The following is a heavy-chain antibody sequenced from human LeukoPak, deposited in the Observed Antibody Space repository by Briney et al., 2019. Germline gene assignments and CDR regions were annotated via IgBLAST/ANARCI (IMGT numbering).Heavy chain of an antibody. CDR1: GFTFSSYG. D-gene: IGHD3-22*01. J-gene: IGHJ4*02. CDR3: AKDCDYYDSSGSFDY. CDR2: ISGSGGST. Sequence: PGGSLRLSCAASGFTFSSYGMSWVRQAPGKGLEWVSAISGSGGSTYYADSVKGRFTISRDNSKNTLYLQMNSLRAEDTAVYYCAKDCDYYDSSGSFDYWGQGTLVTVSS. V-gene: IGHV3-23*01.